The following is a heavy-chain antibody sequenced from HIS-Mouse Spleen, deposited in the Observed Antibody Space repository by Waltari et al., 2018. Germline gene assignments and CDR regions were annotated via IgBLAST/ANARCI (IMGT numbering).Heavy chain of an antibody. CDR2: INHSGST. J-gene: IGHJ4*02. CDR3: ARMGPASGSYGDY. D-gene: IGHD1-26*01. V-gene: IGHV4-34*01. Sequence: QVQLQQWGAGLLKPSETLSLTCAVYGGSFSGYYWSWIRQPPGKGLEWIGEINHSGSTNYNPSLKSRVTISVDTYKNQFSLKLSSVTAADTAVYYCARMGPASGSYGDYWGQGTLVTVSS. CDR1: GGSFSGYY.